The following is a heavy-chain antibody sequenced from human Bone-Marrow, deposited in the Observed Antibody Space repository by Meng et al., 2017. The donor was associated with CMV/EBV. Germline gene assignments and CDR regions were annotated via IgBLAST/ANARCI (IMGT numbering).Heavy chain of an antibody. CDR3: ARPTHSSSWYRDY. CDR2: IKQDGSEK. V-gene: IGHV3-7*01. D-gene: IGHD6-13*01. CDR1: GLTFSSYW. J-gene: IGHJ4*02. Sequence: GGSLSLSCSASGLTFSSYWMSWVRQAPGKGLEWVANIKQDGSEKYYVDSVKGRFTISRDNAKNSLYLQMNSLRAEDTAVYYCARPTHSSSWYRDYWGQGTLVTVSS.